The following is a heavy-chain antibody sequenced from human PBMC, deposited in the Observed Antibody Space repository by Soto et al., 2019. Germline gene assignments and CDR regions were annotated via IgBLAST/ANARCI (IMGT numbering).Heavy chain of an antibody. CDR2: INHRGST. CDR3: ARNGGGYDFWNGYSYFDY. D-gene: IGHD3-3*01. Sequence: QVQLQQWGAGLLKPSETLSLTCAVYDGSFSGYYWSWIRQPPGKGLEWIGEINHRGSTNYNPSLKSRVTISVDTSKNQFSLKLSSVTAADTAVYYCARNGGGYDFWNGYSYFDYGGQGTLVTVSS. J-gene: IGHJ4*02. V-gene: IGHV4-34*01. CDR1: DGSFSGYY.